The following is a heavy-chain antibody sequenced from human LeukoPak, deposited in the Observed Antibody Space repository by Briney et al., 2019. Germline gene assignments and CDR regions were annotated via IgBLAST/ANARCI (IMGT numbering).Heavy chain of an antibody. D-gene: IGHD6-13*01. CDR3: ARGGSSSWRGWFDP. CDR1: GGSFSGYY. Sequence: SETLSLTCAVYGGSFSGYYWSWIRQPPGKGLEWIGEINHSGSTNYNPSLKSRVTISADTSKNQFSLKLSSVTAADTAVYYCARGGSSSWRGWFDPWGQGTLVTVSS. CDR2: INHSGST. J-gene: IGHJ5*02. V-gene: IGHV4-34*01.